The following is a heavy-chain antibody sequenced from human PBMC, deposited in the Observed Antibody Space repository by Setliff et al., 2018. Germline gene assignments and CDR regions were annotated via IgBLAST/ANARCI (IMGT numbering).Heavy chain of an antibody. CDR1: GGSFSGYY. CDR2: ISNSVGA. Sequence: SETLSLTCAVYGGSFSGYYWTWIRQPPGKGLEWIGYISNSVGASYHPSLRNRVTISMDTSNNQFSLKLRSVSAADTAFYYCARRWSGIGYWGQGTLVTVSS. D-gene: IGHD3-3*01. V-gene: IGHV4-59*01. J-gene: IGHJ4*02. CDR3: ARRWSGIGY.